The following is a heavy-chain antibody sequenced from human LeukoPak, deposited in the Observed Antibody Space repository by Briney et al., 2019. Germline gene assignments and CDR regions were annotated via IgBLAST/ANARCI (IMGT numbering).Heavy chain of an antibody. Sequence: GGSLRLSCAASGFTFSGYEMIWVRQAPGKGLEWVSYISSSGSTIYYADSVKGRFTISRDNAKNSLYLQMNSLGAEDTAVYYCARVSSVVTKPSDYWGQGTLVTVSS. CDR2: ISSSGSTI. V-gene: IGHV3-48*03. CDR3: ARVSSVVTKPSDY. D-gene: IGHD4-17*01. J-gene: IGHJ4*02. CDR1: GFTFSGYE.